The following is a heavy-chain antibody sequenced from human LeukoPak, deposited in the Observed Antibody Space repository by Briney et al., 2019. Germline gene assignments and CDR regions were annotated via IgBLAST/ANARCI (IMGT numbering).Heavy chain of an antibody. Sequence: KPSETLSLTCIVSGGSISSRIYYWGWIRQPPGKGLEWIGSIYYSGSTYYNSSLKSRVTISVDTSKNQFSLKLSSVTAADTAVYYCANNLDSWGQGTLVIVSS. CDR1: GGSISSRIYY. V-gene: IGHV4-39*01. CDR2: IYYSGST. CDR3: ANNLDS. J-gene: IGHJ4*02.